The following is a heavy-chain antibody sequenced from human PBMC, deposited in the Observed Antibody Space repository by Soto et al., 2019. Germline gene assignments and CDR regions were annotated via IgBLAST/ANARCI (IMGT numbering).Heavy chain of an antibody. Sequence: SETLSLTCTVSGGSISSGYYWWGWIRQPPGKGLEWFGSISYSGTTFYNPSLKSRVTISVDTSKNQFSLKLGSVTAADTTVYYCARQRGQDTWYFDNWGQGTLVTVSS. CDR3: ARQRGQDTWYFDN. V-gene: IGHV4-39*01. CDR2: ISYSGTT. D-gene: IGHD6-13*01. J-gene: IGHJ4*02. CDR1: GGSISSGYYW.